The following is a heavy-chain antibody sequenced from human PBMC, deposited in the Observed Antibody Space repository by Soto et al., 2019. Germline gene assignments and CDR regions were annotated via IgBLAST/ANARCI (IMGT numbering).Heavy chain of an antibody. D-gene: IGHD2-2*01. V-gene: IGHV4-34*01. CDR3: ASGRQYTSTF. CDR2: VNYSGGRT. J-gene: IGHJ4*02. Sequence: QVQLQQWGAGLVKPSETLSLTCAAYGESLSTYCWSWIRQPPGKGLEWIGEVNYSGGRTIYNPSLARRVTISVSTSRVQFSLQLRSVTAAGTAVAYCASGRQYTSTFGGQGTLVTVSS. CDR1: GESLSTYC.